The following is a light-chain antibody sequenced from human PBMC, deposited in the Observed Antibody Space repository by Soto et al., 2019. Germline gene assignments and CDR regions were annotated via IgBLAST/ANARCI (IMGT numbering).Light chain of an antibody. Sequence: QSVLTQPASVSGSPGQSLTISCTGTSSDVGGYNYVSWYQQHPGKAPKLMIYDVSNRPSGVSNRFSGSKSGNTASLTISGLQAEDEADYYCSSYTSSSTSSCVFGTGTKVTVL. J-gene: IGLJ1*01. V-gene: IGLV2-14*01. CDR2: DVS. CDR1: SSDVGGYNY. CDR3: SSYTSSSTSSCV.